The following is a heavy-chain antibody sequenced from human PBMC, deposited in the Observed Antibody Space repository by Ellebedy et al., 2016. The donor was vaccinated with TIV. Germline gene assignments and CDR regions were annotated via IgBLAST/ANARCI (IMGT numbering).Heavy chain of an antibody. V-gene: IGHV4-38-2*01. J-gene: IGHJ3*02. CDR3: ATFRSLDGFDI. CDR1: GYSISSGSY. Sequence: SETLSLTCAVSGYSISSGSYWGWIRQPPGKGLEWIGSIYHSGSIYYNPSLKRRVTISIDTSKNQFSLKLSSVTAADTAVYYCATFRSLDGFDIWGQGTMVTVSS. CDR2: IYHSGSI. D-gene: IGHD6-13*01.